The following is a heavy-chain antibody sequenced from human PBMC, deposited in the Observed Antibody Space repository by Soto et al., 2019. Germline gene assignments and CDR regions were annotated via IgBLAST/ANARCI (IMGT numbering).Heavy chain of an antibody. CDR3: ARQDSHCDDDGCYSNAFGI. V-gene: IGHV5-51*01. J-gene: IGHJ3*02. CDR2: IYPTDSDT. D-gene: IGHD2-15*01. Sequence: PGESLKISCNVSGYSFMNYWIGWVRQMPGKGLEWMGIIYPTDSDTRYSPSFQGQVTISADKSISAAYLQWSSLKASDTAIYYCARQDSHCDDDGCYSNAFGIWGQGTQVTVSS. CDR1: GYSFMNYW.